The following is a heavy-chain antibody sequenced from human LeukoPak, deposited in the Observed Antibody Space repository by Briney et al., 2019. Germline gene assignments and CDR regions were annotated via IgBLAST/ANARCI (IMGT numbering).Heavy chain of an antibody. CDR3: ASSAAEYLYYFDY. CDR1: GFTFSSYA. Sequence: GSLRLSCAASGFTFSSYAMSWIRQPPGKGLEWIGEINHSGSTNYNPSLKSRVTISVDTSKNQFSLKLSSVTAADTAVYYCASSAAEYLYYFDYWGQGTLVTVSS. J-gene: IGHJ4*02. CDR2: INHSGST. V-gene: IGHV4-34*01. D-gene: IGHD6-13*01.